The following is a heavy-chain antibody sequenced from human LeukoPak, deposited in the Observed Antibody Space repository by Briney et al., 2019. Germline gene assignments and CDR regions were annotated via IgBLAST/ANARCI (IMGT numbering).Heavy chain of an antibody. D-gene: IGHD1-14*01. Sequence: GRTLRLSRALSRLALCNYTIIWGHRAPAWGLGGVSSISASGGTTYYADSVKGRFTISRDNPKNTLYLQMSSLSAEDTAIYYCAKDSKRYPLDYYMDVWGKGTTVTVSS. CDR2: ISASGGTT. V-gene: IGHV3-23*01. J-gene: IGHJ6*03. CDR1: RLALCNYT. CDR3: AKDSKRYPLDYYMDV.